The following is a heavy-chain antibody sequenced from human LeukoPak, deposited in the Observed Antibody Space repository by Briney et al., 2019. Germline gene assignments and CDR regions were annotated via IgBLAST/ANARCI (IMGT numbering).Heavy chain of an antibody. Sequence: GASVKVSCKASGYTFTSYDINWVRQATGQGLEWMGWMNPNSGNTGYAQKFQGRVTMTRNTSISTAYMELSSLRSEDTAVYYCARGYRYGSGWYDAFDIWGQGTMVTVSS. D-gene: IGHD6-19*01. CDR1: GYTFTSYD. CDR2: MNPNSGNT. CDR3: ARGYRYGSGWYDAFDI. J-gene: IGHJ3*02. V-gene: IGHV1-8*01.